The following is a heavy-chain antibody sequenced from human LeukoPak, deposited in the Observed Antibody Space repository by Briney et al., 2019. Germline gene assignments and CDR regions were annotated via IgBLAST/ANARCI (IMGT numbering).Heavy chain of an antibody. CDR2: LGGYEHNS. Sequence: GASVQVSCKGSGYTFITFRISWLRQAPGQGRDWVAWLGGYEHNSNYVQRNLKDRVTMTTDTTTGTAYLELRSMRSDDTAVYYCARDLWNFYDDRGYYRDFDYWGQGALVTVSP. V-gene: IGHV1-18*01. CDR3: ARDLWNFYDDRGYYRDFDY. J-gene: IGHJ4*02. CDR1: GYTFITFR. D-gene: IGHD3-22*01.